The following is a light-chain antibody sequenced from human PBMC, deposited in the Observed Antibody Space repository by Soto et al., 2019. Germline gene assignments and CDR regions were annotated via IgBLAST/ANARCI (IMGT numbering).Light chain of an antibody. J-gene: IGKJ2*01. CDR1: QSISDW. V-gene: IGKV1-5*01. CDR2: DAS. CDR3: QQYNSYSYT. Sequence: DIQMTQSPSTLSASVGDRVTITCRASQSISDWLAWFQLKPGKAPKLLIYDASSLESGVPSRFSGSGSGTEFTLTISSLQPDDFATYYCQQYNSYSYTFGQGTKVDIK.